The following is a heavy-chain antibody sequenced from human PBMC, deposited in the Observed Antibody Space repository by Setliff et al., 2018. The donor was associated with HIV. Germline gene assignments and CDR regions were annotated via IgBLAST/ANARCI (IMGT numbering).Heavy chain of an antibody. V-gene: IGHV4-38-2*01. J-gene: IGHJ4*02. Sequence: SVTLSLTCAVSRYSISSAYYWGLIRQPPGQRLKWLGSIYHSGTSYYSTSLNSRVTLFLDTSKNQFSLTLNSLTAADTAVYSCARLAGQRTIAAADYFFDFWGQGALVTVSS. D-gene: IGHD6-13*01. CDR1: RYSISSAYY. CDR2: IYHSGTS. CDR3: ARLAGQRTIAAADYFFDF.